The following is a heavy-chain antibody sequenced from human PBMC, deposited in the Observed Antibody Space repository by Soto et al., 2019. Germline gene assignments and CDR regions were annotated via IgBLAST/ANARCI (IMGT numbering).Heavy chain of an antibody. CDR3: AKDPGDTAMLRGPYFQH. V-gene: IGHV3-30*18. Sequence: GGSLRLSCAASGFTFSSYGMHWVRQAPGKGLEWVAVISYDGSNKYYADSVKGRFTISRDNSKNTLYLQMNSLRAEDTAVYYCAKDPGDTAMLRGPYFQHWGQGTLVTVSS. CDR1: GFTFSSYG. CDR2: ISYDGSNK. D-gene: IGHD5-18*01. J-gene: IGHJ1*01.